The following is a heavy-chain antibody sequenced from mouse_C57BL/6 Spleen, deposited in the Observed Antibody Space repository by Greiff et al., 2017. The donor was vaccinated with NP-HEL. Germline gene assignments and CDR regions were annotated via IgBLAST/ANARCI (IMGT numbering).Heavy chain of an antibody. J-gene: IGHJ3*01. D-gene: IGHD2-1*01. CDR3: ARSLYGNYFAY. CDR1: GYTFTSYT. V-gene: IGHV1-4*01. Sequence: VQLQQSGAELARPGASVKMSCKASGYTFTSYTMHWVKQRPGQGLEWIGYINPSSGYTKYNQKFKDKATLTADKSSSTAYMQLSSLTSEDSAVYYCARSLYGNYFAYWGQGTLVTVSA. CDR2: INPSSGYT.